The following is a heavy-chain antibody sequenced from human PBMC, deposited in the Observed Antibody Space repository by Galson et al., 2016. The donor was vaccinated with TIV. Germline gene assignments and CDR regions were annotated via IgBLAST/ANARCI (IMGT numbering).Heavy chain of an antibody. Sequence: SVKVSCKASGYTFNIYAVHWVRQAPGQSLEWMGWIYAGNGHTKYSQKFQGRASIIRDTSASTVYMELSSLRSEDTAVYYCARPPYCGGDCYKHDQWGQGTLVTVPS. CDR2: IYAGNGHT. CDR1: GYTFNIYA. D-gene: IGHD2-21*02. J-gene: IGHJ4*02. V-gene: IGHV1-3*01. CDR3: ARPPYCGGDCYKHDQ.